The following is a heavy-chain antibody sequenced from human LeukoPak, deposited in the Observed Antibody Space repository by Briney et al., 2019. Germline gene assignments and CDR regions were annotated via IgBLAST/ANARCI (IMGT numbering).Heavy chain of an antibody. CDR1: GFTFSSYS. J-gene: IGHJ4*02. V-gene: IGHV3-21*01. Sequence: PGGSLRLSCAASGFTFSSYSMNWVRQAPGKGLEWVSSISSSSSYIYYADTVKGRFTISRDNANNSLYLQMNRLRAEDTAVYYCARDDSSSTSCYIIWGQGTLVTVSS. D-gene: IGHD2-2*02. CDR2: ISSSSSYI. CDR3: ARDDSSSTSCYII.